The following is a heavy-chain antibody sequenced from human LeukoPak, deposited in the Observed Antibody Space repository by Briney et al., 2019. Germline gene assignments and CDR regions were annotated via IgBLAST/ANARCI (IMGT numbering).Heavy chain of an antibody. V-gene: IGHV4-34*01. CDR3: ARGRSNYGH. Sequence: ASETLSLTCAFYGGSFTGYSWSWIRQSPGKGLEWIGLVNHGGSTNYNPSLKSRVTISIDTSMNQFSLNLTSVSAADTAVYYCARGRSNYGHWGPGTLVTVSS. D-gene: IGHD4-17*01. CDR2: VNHGGST. CDR1: GGSFTGYS. J-gene: IGHJ4*02.